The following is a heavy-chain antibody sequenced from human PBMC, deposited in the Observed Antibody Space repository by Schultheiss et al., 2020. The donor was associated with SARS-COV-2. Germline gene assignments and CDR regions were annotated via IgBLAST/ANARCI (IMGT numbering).Heavy chain of an antibody. J-gene: IGHJ4*02. CDR3: ARVVHYYDSSGYGNY. D-gene: IGHD3-22*01. Sequence: GGSLRLSCAASGFTVSSNYMSWVRQAPGKGLEWVSVIYSGGSTYYADSVKGRFTISRDNSKNTLYLQMNSLRAEDTAVYYCARVVHYYDSSGYGNYWGQGTLVTVSS. CDR2: IYSGGST. V-gene: IGHV3-53*01. CDR1: GFTVSSNY.